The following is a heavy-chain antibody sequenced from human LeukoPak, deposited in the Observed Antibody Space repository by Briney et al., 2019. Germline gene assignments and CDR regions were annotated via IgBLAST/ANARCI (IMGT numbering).Heavy chain of an antibody. CDR2: IWYDGSNK. D-gene: IGHD5-24*01. V-gene: IGHV3-33*01. CDR3: ARSGNRGGYNFDYFDY. J-gene: IGHJ4*02. Sequence: GGSLRLSCAASGFTFSSYGMHWVRQAPGKGLEWVAVIWYDGSNKYYADSVKGRFTISRDNSKNTLYLQMNSLRAEDTAVYYCARSGNRGGYNFDYFDYWGQGTLVTVSS. CDR1: GFTFSSYG.